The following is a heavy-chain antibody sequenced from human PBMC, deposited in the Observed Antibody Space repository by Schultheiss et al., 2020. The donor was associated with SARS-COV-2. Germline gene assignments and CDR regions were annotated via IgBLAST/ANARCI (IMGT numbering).Heavy chain of an antibody. CDR1: GGSISSSSYY. J-gene: IGHJ5*02. V-gene: IGHV4-61*05. CDR2: ISYSGST. D-gene: IGHD6-19*01. Sequence: SQTLSLTCTVSGGSISSSSYYWGWIRQPPGKGLEWIGYISYSGSTNYNPSLKSRVTISVDTSKNQFSLKLSSVTAADTAVYYCARTLSVAGALGWFDPWGQGTLVTVSS. CDR3: ARTLSVAGALGWFDP.